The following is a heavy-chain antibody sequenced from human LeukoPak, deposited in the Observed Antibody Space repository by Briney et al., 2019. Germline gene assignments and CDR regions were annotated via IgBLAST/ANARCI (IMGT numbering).Heavy chain of an antibody. J-gene: IGHJ4*02. Sequence: GASVKVSCKASGGTFSSYAISWVRQAPGQGLEWMGGIIPIFGTANYAQKFQGRVTITAGESTSTAYMELSSLRSEDTAVYYCARDQGYYYDSSGYYYGWGRGTLVTVSS. V-gene: IGHV1-69*13. CDR1: GGTFSSYA. CDR2: IIPIFGTA. CDR3: ARDQGYYYDSSGYYYG. D-gene: IGHD3-22*01.